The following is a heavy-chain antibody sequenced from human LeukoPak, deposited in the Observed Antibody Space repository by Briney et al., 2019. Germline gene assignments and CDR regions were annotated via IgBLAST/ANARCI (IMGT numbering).Heavy chain of an antibody. CDR3: ARDLMVRGVPFDP. CDR1: GGTFSSYA. D-gene: IGHD3-10*01. CDR2: IIPIFGTA. V-gene: IGHV1-69*01. Sequence: GSSVKVSCKASGGTFSSYAISWVRQAPGQGLEWMGGIIPIFGTANCAQKFQGRVTITADESTSTAYMELSSLRSEDTAVYYCARDLMVRGVPFDPWGQGTLVTVSS. J-gene: IGHJ5*02.